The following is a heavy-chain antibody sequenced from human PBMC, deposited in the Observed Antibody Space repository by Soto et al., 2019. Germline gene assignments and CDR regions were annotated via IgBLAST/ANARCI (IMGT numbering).Heavy chain of an antibody. J-gene: IGHJ6*02. Sequence: GASVKVSCKASGYTFTGYYMHWVRQAPGQGLEWMGWINPNSGGTNYAQKFQGWVTMTRDTSISTAYMELSRLRSDDTAVYYCARALGYCSGGSCYRYYYYYGMDVWGQGTTVTVPS. CDR3: ARALGYCSGGSCYRYYYYYGMDV. D-gene: IGHD2-15*01. CDR1: GYTFTGYY. CDR2: INPNSGGT. V-gene: IGHV1-2*04.